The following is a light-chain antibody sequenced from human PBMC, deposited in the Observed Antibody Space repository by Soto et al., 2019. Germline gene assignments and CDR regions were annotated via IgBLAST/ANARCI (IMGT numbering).Light chain of an antibody. V-gene: IGKV1-9*01. Sequence: LFTQSPSSLSASVGARVTITCRASQGIDTSLAWYQQKPGTAPKLLIYAASNFQSGVPSRFSVTAYGTHFTLTISSLQPEDGETDDGQQLQGYPITFGQGTRLENK. CDR1: QGIDTS. CDR2: AAS. CDR3: QQLQGYPIT. J-gene: IGKJ5*01.